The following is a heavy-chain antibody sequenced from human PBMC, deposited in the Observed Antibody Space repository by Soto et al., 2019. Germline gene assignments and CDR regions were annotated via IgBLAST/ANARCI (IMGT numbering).Heavy chain of an antibody. CDR2: IWYDGSNK. CDR1: GFTFSSYG. D-gene: IGHD3-22*01. CDR3: ARDHLNYYDSSGYIDY. J-gene: IGHJ4*02. Sequence: QVQLVESGGGVVQPGRSLRLSCAASGFTFSSYGMHWVRQAPGKGLEWVAVIWYDGSNKYYADSVKGRFTISRDNSKNTLYLQMNSLRDEDTAVYYCARDHLNYYDSSGYIDYWGQGTLVTVSS. V-gene: IGHV3-33*01.